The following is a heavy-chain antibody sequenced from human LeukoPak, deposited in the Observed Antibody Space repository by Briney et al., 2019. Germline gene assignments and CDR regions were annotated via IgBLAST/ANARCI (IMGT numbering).Heavy chain of an antibody. CDR2: IWPGDSDT. V-gene: IGHV5-51*01. J-gene: IGHJ5*02. CDR3: ARRGEYSSNWYWFDP. CDR1: GYSFSSYW. D-gene: IGHD6-19*01. Sequence: GESLKISCKGSGYSFSSYWIGWVRQMPGKGLEYMGIIWPGDSDTRYSPAFQGQVTISVDKTISTAYLQWSSLKASDTAIYYCARRGEYSSNWYWFDPWGQGTLVTVS.